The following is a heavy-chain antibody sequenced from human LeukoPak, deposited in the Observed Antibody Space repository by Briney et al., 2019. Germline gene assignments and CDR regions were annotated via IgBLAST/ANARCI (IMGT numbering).Heavy chain of an antibody. CDR3: ARAPIYCSGGSCYSGDFDY. Sequence: ASVKVSCKASGYTFTGYYMHRVRQAPGQGLEWMGWINPNSGGTDYAQKFQGRVTMTRDTSISTAYMELSRLRSDDTAVYYCARAPIYCSGGSCYSGDFDYWGQGTLVTVSS. CDR2: INPNSGGT. CDR1: GYTFTGYY. D-gene: IGHD2-15*01. J-gene: IGHJ4*02. V-gene: IGHV1-2*02.